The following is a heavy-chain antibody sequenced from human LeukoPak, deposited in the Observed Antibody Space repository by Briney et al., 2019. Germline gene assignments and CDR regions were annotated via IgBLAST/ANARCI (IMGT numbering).Heavy chain of an antibody. CDR3: ARGHVRGYSYGFGY. CDR2: IWYDGSNK. Sequence: CLRLSCAASGFMFRSYGMHWVRQAPGKGLEWVAVIWYDGSNKYYTDSVKGRFTISRDNSNNTLYLQMNSLRVEDTAVYYCARGHVRGYSYGFGYWGQGSLVTVSS. D-gene: IGHD5-18*01. CDR1: GFMFRSYG. J-gene: IGHJ4*02. V-gene: IGHV3-33*08.